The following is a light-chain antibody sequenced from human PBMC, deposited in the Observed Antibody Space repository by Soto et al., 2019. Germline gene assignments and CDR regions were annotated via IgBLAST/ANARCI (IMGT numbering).Light chain of an antibody. Sequence: QSVLTQPASVSGSPGQSITISCTGTSSDVGGYNYVSWYQQHPGKAPKLLICDVTNRPSGVSNRFSGSKSGNTASLTISGLQTEDEADYYCSSFASSVPLVFGGGTKVTVL. V-gene: IGLV2-14*03. CDR2: DVT. CDR3: SSFASSVPLV. CDR1: SSDVGGYNY. J-gene: IGLJ2*01.